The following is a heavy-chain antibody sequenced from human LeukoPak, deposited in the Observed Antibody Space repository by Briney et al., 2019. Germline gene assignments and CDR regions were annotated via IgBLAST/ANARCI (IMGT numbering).Heavy chain of an antibody. Sequence: GGSLRLSCGASGFSFSLYGMHWVRQAPGKGLEWVAFIWAAGNDDFYADSVKGRFTISRDNSKNMVYLQMNSLRAEDTAIYYCTRVGYIDEGIDYWGQGTLVTVSS. CDR3: TRVGYIDEGIDY. V-gene: IGHV3-33*01. CDR1: GFSFSLYG. J-gene: IGHJ4*02. CDR2: IWAAGNDD. D-gene: IGHD5-24*01.